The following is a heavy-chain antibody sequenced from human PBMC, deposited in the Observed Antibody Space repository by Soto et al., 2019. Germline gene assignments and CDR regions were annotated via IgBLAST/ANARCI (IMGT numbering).Heavy chain of an antibody. D-gene: IGHD3-9*01. CDR3: ARGGPPPYDILTGSPYWYFNL. CDR1: VGSISSYY. J-gene: IGHJ2*01. V-gene: IGHV4-59*01. CDR2: IFYSGKI. Sequence: SETLSLTCTVSVGSISSYYWSWIRQPPGKGLEWIGYIFYSGKIDYNPSLKSRVTMSVDMSKNQISLKLTSVSAADTAVYYCARGGPPPYDILTGSPYWYFNLWGRGTLVTVSS.